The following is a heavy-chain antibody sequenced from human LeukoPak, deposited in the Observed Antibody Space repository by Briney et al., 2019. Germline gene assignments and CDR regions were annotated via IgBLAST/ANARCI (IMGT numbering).Heavy chain of an antibody. CDR2: INWNGGST. CDR3: ARASIGSSTLGAFDI. Sequence: GGSLRLSCAASGFTFDDYGMSWVRQAPGKGLEWVSGINWNGGSTGYADSVEGRFTISRDNAKNSLYLRMNSLRAEDTALYYCARASIGSSTLGAFDIWGQGTMVTVSS. V-gene: IGHV3-20*04. CDR1: GFTFDDYG. J-gene: IGHJ3*02. D-gene: IGHD2-2*01.